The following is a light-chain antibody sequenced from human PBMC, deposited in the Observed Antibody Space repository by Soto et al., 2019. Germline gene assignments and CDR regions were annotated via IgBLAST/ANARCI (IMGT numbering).Light chain of an antibody. CDR1: QSIGSN. J-gene: IGKJ5*01. CDR3: QQYNNWSLIT. V-gene: IGKV3-15*01. Sequence: EIVVTQSPATLSVSPGDTATLSCRASQSIGSNFGWSQQKPGPAPRLLIYGASTRATGIPARFSGSGSGTEYTLTISSLQAEELAVYYCQQYNNWSLITGGQGTRREMK. CDR2: GAS.